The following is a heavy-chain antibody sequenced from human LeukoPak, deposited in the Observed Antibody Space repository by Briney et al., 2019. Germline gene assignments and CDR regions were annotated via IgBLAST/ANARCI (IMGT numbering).Heavy chain of an antibody. CDR2: IQGTDGTT. Sequence: GGSLRLSCAASGFTFAGYAMSWVRQAPGKGLEWVSSIQGTDGTTYYADSVKGRFTVSRDNSKNTLYLQMTSLRAEDTAVYFCAKVHTSSWSHWGQGTLVTVSS. D-gene: IGHD2-2*01. CDR1: GFTFAGYA. V-gene: IGHV3-23*01. CDR3: AKVHTSSWSH. J-gene: IGHJ4*02.